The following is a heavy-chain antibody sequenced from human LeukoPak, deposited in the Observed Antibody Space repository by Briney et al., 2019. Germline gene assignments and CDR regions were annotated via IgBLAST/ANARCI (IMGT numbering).Heavy chain of an antibody. J-gene: IGHJ4*02. CDR3: VRGRHSANNYGGDY. CDR1: GFTFSAYE. D-gene: IGHD5-12*01. V-gene: IGHV3-48*03. CDR2: ISDSGVSI. Sequence: PGGSLRLSCATSGFTFSAYEMDWVRQAPGKGLEWISSISDSGVSIHYADSVRGRFSISRDNAKDALLLQMNTLRAEDTAVYYCVRGRHSANNYGGDYWGQGTLVTVSS.